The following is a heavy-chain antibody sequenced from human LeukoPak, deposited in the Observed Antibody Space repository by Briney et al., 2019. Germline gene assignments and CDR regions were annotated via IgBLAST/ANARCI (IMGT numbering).Heavy chain of an antibody. CDR2: IYYNGNT. CDR3: ARPYLGYYDSSGYAYYFDY. D-gene: IGHD3-22*01. V-gene: IGHV4-59*08. CDR1: DGSISSYY. J-gene: IGHJ4*02. Sequence: SETLSLTCTVSDGSISSYYWSWIRQPPGKGLEWIGYIYYNGNTKYNPSLKSRVTISVDTSKNQFSLKLRSVTAADTAVYYCARPYLGYYDSSGYAYYFDYWGQGTLVPVSS.